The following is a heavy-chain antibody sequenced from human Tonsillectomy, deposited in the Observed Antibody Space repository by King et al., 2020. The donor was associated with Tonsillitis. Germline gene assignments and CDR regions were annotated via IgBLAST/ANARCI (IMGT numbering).Heavy chain of an antibody. D-gene: IGHD3-3*01. Sequence: VQLLESGGGLVQPGGSLRLSCAASGFTFSSYAMNWVRQAPGKGLEWVSGISGSGGSTYYADSVKGRFTISRDNSKNTLYLLMNSLRAEDTAVYYCANGLRFLEWGTNYWGQGTLVTVSS. J-gene: IGHJ4*02. CDR1: GFTFSSYA. CDR2: ISGSGGST. CDR3: ANGLRFLEWGTNY. V-gene: IGHV3-23*01.